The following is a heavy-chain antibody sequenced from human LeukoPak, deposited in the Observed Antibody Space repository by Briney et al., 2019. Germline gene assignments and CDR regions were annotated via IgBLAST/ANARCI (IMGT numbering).Heavy chain of an antibody. J-gene: IGHJ6*03. D-gene: IGHD6-19*01. CDR2: IYYSGST. Sequence: SETLSLTCTVSGGSISSHYRSWIRQPPGKGLEWIGYIYYSGSTNYNPSLKSRVTISVDTSKNQFSLKLSSVTAADTAVYYCARATVAGTYYYYYYMDVWGKGTTVTVSS. V-gene: IGHV4-59*11. CDR1: GGSISSHY. CDR3: ARATVAGTYYYYYYMDV.